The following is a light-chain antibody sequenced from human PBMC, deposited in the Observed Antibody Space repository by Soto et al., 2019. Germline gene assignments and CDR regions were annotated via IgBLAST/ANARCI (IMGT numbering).Light chain of an antibody. CDR1: SNDIGNYNL. CDR2: DVT. J-gene: IGLJ1*01. Sequence: QSVLTQPASVSGSPGQSITIYCTGTSNDIGNYNLVSWYQQHPGKAPRVIIYDVTKRPSGISNRFSGSKSGNTASLTISGLQAEDEADYYCCSFAGFDAVDVFGPGTKVTVL. V-gene: IGLV2-23*02. CDR3: CSFAGFDAVDV.